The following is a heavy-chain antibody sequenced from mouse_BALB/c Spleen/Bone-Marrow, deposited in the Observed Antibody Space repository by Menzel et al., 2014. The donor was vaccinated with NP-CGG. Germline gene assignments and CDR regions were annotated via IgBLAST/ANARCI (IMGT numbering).Heavy chain of an antibody. CDR3: ARMDYYGR. CDR1: GYSFTGYN. V-gene: IGHV1-39*01. D-gene: IGHD1-2*01. CDR2: IDPSYGGT. J-gene: IGHJ3*01. Sequence: VQLQQSGPELEKPGASVKISCKASGYSFTGYNMNWVKQSNGKSLEWIGNIDPSYGGTSYNQKFKGKATLTVDKSSSTAYMQLKSLTSEDSAVYYCARMDYYGRWGQGTLVTVSA.